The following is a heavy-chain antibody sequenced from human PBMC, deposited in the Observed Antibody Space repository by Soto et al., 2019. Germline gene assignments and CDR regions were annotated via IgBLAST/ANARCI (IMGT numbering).Heavy chain of an antibody. V-gene: IGHV4-59*01. CDR2: IYYSGST. J-gene: IGHJ4*02. Sequence: SETLSLTCTVSGGSISSYYWSWIRQPPGKGLEWIGYIYYSGSTNYNPSLKSRVTISVDTSKNQFSLKLSSVTAADTAVYYCARGGASIAARGPLDYWGKGTRGTVSS. D-gene: IGHD6-6*01. CDR3: ARGGASIAARGPLDY. CDR1: GGSISSYY.